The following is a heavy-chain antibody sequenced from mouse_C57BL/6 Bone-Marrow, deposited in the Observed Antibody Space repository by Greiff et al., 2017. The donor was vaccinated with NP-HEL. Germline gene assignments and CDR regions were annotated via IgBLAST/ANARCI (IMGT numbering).Heavy chain of an antibody. V-gene: IGHV14-2*01. CDR1: GFNIKDYY. J-gene: IGHJ4*01. Sequence: VQLQQSGAELVKPGASVKLSCTASGFNIKDYYMHWVKQRPEQGLEWIGRLDPEDGETKYAPNFQGKATITSDTSSNTAYLQLSSLTSDDTAVYYCARGNYSNYRDAMYYWGQGTSVTVSS. D-gene: IGHD2-5*01. CDR3: ARGNYSNYRDAMYY. CDR2: LDPEDGET.